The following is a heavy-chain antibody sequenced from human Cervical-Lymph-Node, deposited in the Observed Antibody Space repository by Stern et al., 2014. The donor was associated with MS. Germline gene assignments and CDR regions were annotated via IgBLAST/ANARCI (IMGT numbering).Heavy chain of an antibody. Sequence: QVQLVQSGADVKKPGSSVKVSCKASGGTFSTYAIAWVRQAPGQGLEWMGGIIPITETANYVQKFQGRRTITAAESTTTTSMELSSLTSGDTAIYYCASGGRSSWYFDLWGRGTLITVSS. CDR2: IIPITETA. CDR3: ASGGRSSWYFDL. V-gene: IGHV1-69*01. D-gene: IGHD6-6*01. J-gene: IGHJ2*01. CDR1: GGTFSTYA.